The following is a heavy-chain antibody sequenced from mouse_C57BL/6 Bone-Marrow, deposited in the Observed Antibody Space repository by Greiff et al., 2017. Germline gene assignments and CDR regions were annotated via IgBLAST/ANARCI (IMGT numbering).Heavy chain of an antibody. J-gene: IGHJ1*03. CDR3: ARLRLRRSWYFDV. CDR2: IYPRSGTT. D-gene: IGHD2-4*01. CDR1: GYTFTSYG. V-gene: IGHV1-81*01. Sequence: QVQLQQSGAELARPGASVKLSCKASGYTFTSYGISWVKQRTGQGLEWIGEIYPRSGTTYYNEKFKGKATLTADKSSSTAYMELRSLTSEDSAVYFCARLRLRRSWYFDVWGTGTTVTVSS.